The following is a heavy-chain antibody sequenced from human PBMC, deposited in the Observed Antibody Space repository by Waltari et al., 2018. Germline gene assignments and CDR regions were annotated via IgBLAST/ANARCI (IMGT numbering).Heavy chain of an antibody. CDR3: ARDLGGSGSD. V-gene: IGHV3-74*01. CDR1: WLPFSPYW. J-gene: IGHJ4*02. D-gene: IGHD1-26*01. Sequence: EVQLVESGGGLIQPGGSLRLSCTAPWLPFSPYWMHWVRQVPGKGLVWVSRIDTHGSRTDDADSVKGRFTISRDNAKNTLYLQMNSLRVEDTALYYCARDLGGSGSDWGQGTLVTVSS. CDR2: IDTHGSRT.